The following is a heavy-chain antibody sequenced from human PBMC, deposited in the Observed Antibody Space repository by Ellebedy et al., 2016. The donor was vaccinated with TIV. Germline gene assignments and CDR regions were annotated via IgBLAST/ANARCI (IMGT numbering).Heavy chain of an antibody. Sequence: GESLKISCAASGFTFSKYWMHWVRQAPGKGLVWVSRINSDGSSTSYADSVKGRFTVSRDNAKNTLYLQMNSLRAEDTAVYYCARGRGKQLVFDYWGQGTLVAVSS. V-gene: IGHV3-74*01. CDR2: INSDGSST. D-gene: IGHD3-10*01. J-gene: IGHJ4*02. CDR1: GFTFSKYW. CDR3: ARGRGKQLVFDY.